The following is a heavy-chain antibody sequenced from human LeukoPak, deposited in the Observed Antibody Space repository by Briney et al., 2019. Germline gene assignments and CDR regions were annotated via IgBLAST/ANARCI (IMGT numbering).Heavy chain of an antibody. D-gene: IGHD3-9*01. CDR3: ARHCLDYDILTGYPWNWFDP. CDR2: INHSGST. CDR1: GGSFSGYY. Sequence: SETLSLTCAVYGGSFSGYYWSWIRQPPGKGLEWIGEINHSGSTNYNPSLKSRATISVDTSKNQFSLKLSSVTAADTAVYYCARHCLDYDILTGYPWNWFDPWGQGTLVTVSS. J-gene: IGHJ5*02. V-gene: IGHV4-34*01.